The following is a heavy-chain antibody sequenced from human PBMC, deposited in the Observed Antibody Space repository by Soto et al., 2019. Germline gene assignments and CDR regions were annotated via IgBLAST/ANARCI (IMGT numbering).Heavy chain of an antibody. CDR1: GFTFSSYG. CDR2: IWYDGSNK. V-gene: IGHV3-33*01. Sequence: QVQLVESGGGVVQPGRSLRLSCAASGFTFSSYGMHWVRQAPGKGLEWVAVIWYDGSNKYYADSVKGRFTISRDNSKNTLYLQMNSLRAEDTAVYYCARDADSSGYGSFDYWGQGTLVTVSS. D-gene: IGHD6-19*01. J-gene: IGHJ4*02. CDR3: ARDADSSGYGSFDY.